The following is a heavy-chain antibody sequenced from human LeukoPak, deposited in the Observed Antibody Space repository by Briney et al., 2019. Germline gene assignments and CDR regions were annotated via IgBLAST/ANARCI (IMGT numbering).Heavy chain of an antibody. CDR3: AREGFGELSHFDY. D-gene: IGHD3-10*01. CDR2: INHSGRT. V-gene: IGHV4-34*01. Sequence: SETLSLTCVVYGGSFSGDYWSWIRQPPERGLEWIEEINHSGRTNYNPSLKSRVTISVDTSKNQFSLKLSSVTAADTAVYYCAREGFGELSHFDYWGQGTLVTVSS. J-gene: IGHJ4*02. CDR1: GGSFSGDY.